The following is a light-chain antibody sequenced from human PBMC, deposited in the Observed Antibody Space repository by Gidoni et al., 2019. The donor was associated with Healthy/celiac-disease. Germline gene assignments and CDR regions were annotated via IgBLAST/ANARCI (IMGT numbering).Light chain of an antibody. CDR3: QAWDSSIVV. CDR1: KLGDKY. V-gene: IGLV3-1*01. CDR2: QDS. J-gene: IGLJ2*01. Sequence: YELTQPTSVSVSPGQTASITCSGDKLGDKYACWYQQKPGQSPVLVIYQDSKRPSGIPERFSGSNSGNTATLTISGTQAMDEADYYCQAWDSSIVVFGGGTKLTVL.